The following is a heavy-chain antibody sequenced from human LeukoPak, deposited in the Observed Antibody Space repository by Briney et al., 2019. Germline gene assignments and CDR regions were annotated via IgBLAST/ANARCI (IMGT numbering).Heavy chain of an antibody. CDR2: INPNSGDT. CDR1: GYIFTGYY. D-gene: IGHD3-22*01. Sequence: ASVKVSCKASGYIFTGYYMHWVRQAPGQGLEWMGWINPNSGDTNYAQKFQGRVTMTRDTSISTAYMELSSLRSEDTAVYYCARDYYDSSGYYYFDYWGQGTLVTVSS. J-gene: IGHJ4*02. V-gene: IGHV1-2*02. CDR3: ARDYYDSSGYYYFDY.